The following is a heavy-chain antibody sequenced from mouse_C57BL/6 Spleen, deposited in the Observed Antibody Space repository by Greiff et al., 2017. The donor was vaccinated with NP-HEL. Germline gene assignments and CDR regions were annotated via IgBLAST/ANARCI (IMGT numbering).Heavy chain of an antibody. CDR1: GYTFTSYW. V-gene: IGHV1-64*01. D-gene: IGHD2-3*01. CDR3: AIGAIYDGYYSFAY. J-gene: IGHJ3*01. Sequence: QVQLKQPGAELVKPGASVKLSCKASGYTFTSYWMHWVKQRPGQGLEWIGMIHPNSGSTNYNEKFKSKATLTVDKSSSTAYMQLSSLTSEDSAVYYCAIGAIYDGYYSFAYWGQGTLVTVSA. CDR2: IHPNSGST.